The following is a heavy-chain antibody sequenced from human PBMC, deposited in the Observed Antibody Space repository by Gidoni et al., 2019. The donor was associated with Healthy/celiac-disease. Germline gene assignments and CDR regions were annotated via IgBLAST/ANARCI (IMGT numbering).Heavy chain of an antibody. D-gene: IGHD6-19*01. V-gene: IGHV4-39*01. CDR2: IYYSGST. CDR3: ARQRESVADDY. J-gene: IGHJ4*02. Sequence: QLQLQESGPGLVKPSETLSLTCTVSGGSISSSSYYWGWIRQPPGKGLEWIGSIYYSGSTYYNPSLKSRVTISVDTSKNQFSLKLSSVTAADTAVYYCARQRESVADDYWGQGTLVTVSS. CDR1: GGSISSSSYY.